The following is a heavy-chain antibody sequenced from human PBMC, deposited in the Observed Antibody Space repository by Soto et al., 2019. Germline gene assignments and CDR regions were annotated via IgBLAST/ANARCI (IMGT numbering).Heavy chain of an antibody. V-gene: IGHV3-30*18. D-gene: IGHD3-3*01. J-gene: IGHJ4*02. CDR3: AKLFGMVIVD. CDR1: GFTFTSYD. Sequence: QVQLVESGGGVVQPGRSLRISCAASGFTFTSYDIYWVRQAPGKGLEWVAVTSYDGRSSYYTDSVKGRFTISRDNSKNTLYLQMNSLRAEVTAMYYCAKLFGMVIVDWGQGTLVTVSS. CDR2: TSYDGRSS.